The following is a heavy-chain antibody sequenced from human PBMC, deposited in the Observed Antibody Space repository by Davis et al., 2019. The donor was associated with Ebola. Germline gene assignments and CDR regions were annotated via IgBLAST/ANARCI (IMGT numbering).Heavy chain of an antibody. D-gene: IGHD2-21*01. CDR1: GYTFTSYG. V-gene: IGHV1-18*04. J-gene: IGHJ4*02. CDR2: ISAYNGNT. Sequence: ASVKVSCKASGYTFTSYGISWVRQAPGQGLEWMGWISAYNGNTNYAQKFQGRVTMTRENSMSTAYMELRSLRSEDTAVYFCARGGVAYSDLDYWGQGTLVAVSS. CDR3: ARGGVAYSDLDY.